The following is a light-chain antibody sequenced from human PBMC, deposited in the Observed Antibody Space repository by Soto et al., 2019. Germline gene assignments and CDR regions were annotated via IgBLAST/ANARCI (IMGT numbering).Light chain of an antibody. CDR3: QQYGSSSIT. J-gene: IGKJ5*01. CDR1: QSVSNK. Sequence: EIVMTQSPGTLSLSPGERATLSCRASQSVSNKLVWYQQKPGQPPRLLIYGASSTATDIPDRFSGSGSGTDFTLTISRLEPEDFAVYYCQQYGSSSITFGQGTRLEIK. V-gene: IGKV3-20*01. CDR2: GAS.